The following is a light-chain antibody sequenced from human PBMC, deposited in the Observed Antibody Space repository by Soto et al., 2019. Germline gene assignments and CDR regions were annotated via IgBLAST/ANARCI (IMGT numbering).Light chain of an antibody. CDR2: AAS. Sequence: DIPMTQSPSSLSASVGDRVTITCRASQGIRNDLGRYQQRPGKAPKSLIYAASSLQSGVPSRFSGSGLGTEFTLAISSLQSEDFATYYFLQHNSYPPTFGQGTKLEIK. V-gene: IGKV1-17*01. CDR3: LQHNSYPPT. J-gene: IGKJ2*01. CDR1: QGIRND.